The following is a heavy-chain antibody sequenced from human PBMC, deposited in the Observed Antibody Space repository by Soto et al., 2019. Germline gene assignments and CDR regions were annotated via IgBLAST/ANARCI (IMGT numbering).Heavy chain of an antibody. J-gene: IGHJ6*02. D-gene: IGHD2-15*01. CDR2: ISSSSRTI. CDR1: GFTFSGYS. CDR3: ARAIGCSGGGCYDSGMDV. Sequence: EVQLVESGGGLVQPGGSLRLSCAASGFTFSGYSMNWVRQAPGKGLGWVSYISSSSRTICYADSVKGRFTISRANANTSLSLQMKSLRDGATAVYYCARAIGCSGGGCYDSGMDVWGQGTTVTVSS. V-gene: IGHV3-48*02.